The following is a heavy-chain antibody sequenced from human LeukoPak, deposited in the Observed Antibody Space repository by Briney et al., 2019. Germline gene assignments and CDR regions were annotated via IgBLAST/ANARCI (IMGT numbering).Heavy chain of an antibody. CDR1: GGSISSGGYY. V-gene: IGHV4-31*03. CDR2: IYYSGST. J-gene: IGHJ4*02. D-gene: IGHD3-22*01. CDR3: AKKYYNDGSGYYYDD. Sequence: SETLSLTCTVSGGSISSGGYYWSWIRQHPGKGLEWIGYIYYSGSTYYNPSLKSRVTISVDTSKNQFSLKLSSVTAADTAVYYCAKKYYNDGSGYYYDDWGQGTLVTVSS.